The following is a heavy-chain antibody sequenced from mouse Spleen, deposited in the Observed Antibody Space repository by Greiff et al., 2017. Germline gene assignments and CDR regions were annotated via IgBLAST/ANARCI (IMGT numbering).Heavy chain of an antibody. J-gene: IGHJ4*01. CDR3: ARHEALYYSNYVYAMDY. CDR2: FYPGSGSI. Sequence: QVQLQQSGAELVKPGASVKLSCKASGYTFTEYTIHWVKQRSGQGLEWIGWFYPGSGSIKYNEKFKDKATLTADKSSSTVYMELSRLTSEDSAVYFCARHEALYYSNYVYAMDYWGQGTSVTVSS. V-gene: IGHV1-62-2*01. CDR1: GYTFTEYT. D-gene: IGHD2-5*01.